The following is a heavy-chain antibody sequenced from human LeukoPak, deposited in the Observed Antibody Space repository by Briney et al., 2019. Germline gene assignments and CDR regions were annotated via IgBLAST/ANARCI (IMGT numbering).Heavy chain of an antibody. CDR1: GSTFSSYG. CDR2: ISYDGSNK. Sequence: GGSLRLSCAASGSTFSSYGMHLVRQAPGKGLEWVAVISYDGSNKYYADSVKGRFTISRDNAKNSLYLQMNSLRAEDTAVYYCARVDFWSGYYPLDYWGQGTLVTVSS. CDR3: ARVDFWSGYYPLDY. D-gene: IGHD3-3*01. V-gene: IGHV3-30*03. J-gene: IGHJ4*02.